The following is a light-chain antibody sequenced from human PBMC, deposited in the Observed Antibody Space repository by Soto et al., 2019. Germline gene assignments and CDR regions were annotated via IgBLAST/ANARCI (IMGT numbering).Light chain of an antibody. CDR3: VQHYSYPLT. CDR1: QGITDD. V-gene: IGKV1-17*01. J-gene: IGKJ4*01. Sequence: IQMAQSPSSLSASGGDRVTSSCRASQGITDDLGWYQQKPGKAPERLIYEASVLQSGVPSRFSGSGSGTEFTLTVSSLRPEDFATYYCVQHYSYPLTFGGGTKVDI. CDR2: EAS.